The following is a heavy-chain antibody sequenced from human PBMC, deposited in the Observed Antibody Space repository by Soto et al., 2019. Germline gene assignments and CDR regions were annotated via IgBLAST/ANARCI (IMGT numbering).Heavy chain of an antibody. V-gene: IGHV4-59*01. CDR2: IYYSGST. CDR3: ARAYCGGDCYHTSNWFDP. CDR1: GGSISRYY. Sequence: SETLSLTCTVSGGSISRYYWSWIRQPPGKGLEWIGYIYYSGSTNYNPSLKSRVTISVDTSKNQFSLKLSSVTAADTAVYYCARAYCGGDCYHTSNWFDPWGQGTLVTVSS. J-gene: IGHJ5*02. D-gene: IGHD2-21*02.